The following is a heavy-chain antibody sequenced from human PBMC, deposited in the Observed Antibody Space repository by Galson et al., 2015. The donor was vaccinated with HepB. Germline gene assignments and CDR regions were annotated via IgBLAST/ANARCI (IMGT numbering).Heavy chain of an antibody. CDR3: AKLAVLRFLEWLSNDFDC. D-gene: IGHD3-3*01. J-gene: IGHJ4*02. Sequence: SLRLSCAASGFTFSSYAMSWVRQAPGKGLEWVSAISGSGGSTYYADSVKGRFTISRDNSKNTVFLQMNSLRAEDSAVYYCAKLAVLRFLEWLSNDFDCWAREPWSPSPQ. CDR1: GFTFSSYA. CDR2: ISGSGGST. V-gene: IGHV3-23*01.